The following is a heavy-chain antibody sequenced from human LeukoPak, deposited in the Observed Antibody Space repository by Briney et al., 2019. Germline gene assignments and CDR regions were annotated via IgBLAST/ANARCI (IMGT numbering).Heavy chain of an antibody. CDR3: AREGDGYKPYFDF. CDR1: GFTFSSYS. J-gene: IGHJ4*02. D-gene: IGHD5-24*01. Sequence: GGSLRLSCAASGFTFSSYSMNWVRQAPGKGLEWVAVIWYDGSNKYYADSVKGRFTISRDNSKNTLYLQMNSLRAEDTAVYYCAREGDGYKPYFDFWGQGTLVTVSS. CDR2: IWYDGSNK. V-gene: IGHV3-33*08.